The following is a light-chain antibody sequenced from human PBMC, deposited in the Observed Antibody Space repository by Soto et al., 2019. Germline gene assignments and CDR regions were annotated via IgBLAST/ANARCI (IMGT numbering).Light chain of an antibody. J-gene: IGLJ3*02. CDR3: CSYAGRFIWL. V-gene: IGLV2-11*01. CDR2: DVF. Sequence: QSALTQPRSVSGSPGQSVTIPCTGGSSDVGGYNLVSWYQQYPGEVPKLIIYDVFKRPSGVPDRFSGSKSGNTASLTISGLQGDDEADFYCCSYAGRFIWLFGGGTKLTVL. CDR1: SSDVGGYNL.